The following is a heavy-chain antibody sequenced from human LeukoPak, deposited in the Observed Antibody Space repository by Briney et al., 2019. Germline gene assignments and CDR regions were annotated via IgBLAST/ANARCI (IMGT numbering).Heavy chain of an antibody. Sequence: PGGSLRLSCAASGFTFSSSAMSWVRQVPGKGLEWVSGISASGGSTYYADSVKGRFTISRDNSKNTLYLQMNSLRAEDTAVYYCAKLPGRAADYWGQGTLVTVSS. CDR3: AKLPGRAADY. V-gene: IGHV3-23*01. CDR2: ISASGGST. J-gene: IGHJ4*02. CDR1: GFTFSSSA.